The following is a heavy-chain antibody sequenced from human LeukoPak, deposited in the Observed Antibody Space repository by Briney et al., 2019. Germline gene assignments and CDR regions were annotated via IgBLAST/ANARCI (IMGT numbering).Heavy chain of an antibody. D-gene: IGHD3-22*01. CDR2: ISSIGGST. CDR3: AKPRRDRNYDSSGYPSYFDY. V-gene: IGHV3-23*01. Sequence: GGSLRLSCAASGFTFSSYAMSWVRQAPGKGLEWVSAISSIGGSTYYADSVKGRFTISRDNSKNTLYLQMNSLRAEDTAVYYCAKPRRDRNYDSSGYPSYFDYWGQGTLVTVSS. CDR1: GFTFSSYA. J-gene: IGHJ4*02.